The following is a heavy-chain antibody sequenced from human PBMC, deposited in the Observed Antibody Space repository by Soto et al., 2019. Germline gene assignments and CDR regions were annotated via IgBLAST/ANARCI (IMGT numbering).Heavy chain of an antibody. CDR3: ARAYPPQYYDFWSGGNVVGAFDI. Sequence: AGGSLRLSCAASGFTFSSYGMHWVRQAPGKGLEWVAVIWYDGSNKYYADSVKGRFTISRDNSKNTLYLQMNSLRAEDTAVYYCARAYPPQYYDFWSGGNVVGAFDIWGQGTMVTVSS. V-gene: IGHV3-33*01. D-gene: IGHD3-3*01. CDR2: IWYDGSNK. J-gene: IGHJ3*02. CDR1: GFTFSSYG.